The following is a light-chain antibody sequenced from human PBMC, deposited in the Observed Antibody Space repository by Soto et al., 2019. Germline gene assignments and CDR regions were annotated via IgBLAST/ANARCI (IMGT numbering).Light chain of an antibody. CDR2: AAS. Sequence: DIQMTQSPSSLSASVEDRVTITCRASQSISSYLNWYQQKPGKAPKLLIYAASSLQSGVPSRFSGSGSGTDFTLTISSLQPEDFATYYCQQSYSTAITFGQGTRLEIK. CDR1: QSISSY. CDR3: QQSYSTAIT. J-gene: IGKJ5*01. V-gene: IGKV1-39*01.